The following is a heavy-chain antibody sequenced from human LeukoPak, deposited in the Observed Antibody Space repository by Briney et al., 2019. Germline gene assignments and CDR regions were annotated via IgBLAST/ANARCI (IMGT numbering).Heavy chain of an antibody. V-gene: IGHV3-23*01. J-gene: IGHJ4*02. CDR1: GFTFSSYA. Sequence: PGGSLRLSCAASGFTFSSYAMSWVRQAPGKGLEWVSTISSTVGSTYYADSVKGRFTISRDDSKNTAYLQMNSLKTEDTAVYYCTRSSHGDLIDYWGQGTLVTVSS. CDR2: ISSTVGST. D-gene: IGHD4-17*01. CDR3: TRSSHGDLIDY.